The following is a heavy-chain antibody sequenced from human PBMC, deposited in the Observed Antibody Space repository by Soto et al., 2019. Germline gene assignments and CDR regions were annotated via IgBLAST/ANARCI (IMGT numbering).Heavy chain of an antibody. V-gene: IGHV1-69*06. J-gene: IGHJ2*01. CDR3: AREKGSPMIYWYFDL. Sequence: QEQLVQSGAEVKKPGSSVKVSCKAAGGTFSDFAITWVRQAPGQGLEWMGGVIPIFGTANYAQKFQGRVTFTADKSTRTAYMELRSLRSEDTAVYYCAREKGSPMIYWYFDLWGRGALVTVSS. D-gene: IGHD3-16*01. CDR1: GGTFSDFA. CDR2: VIPIFGTA.